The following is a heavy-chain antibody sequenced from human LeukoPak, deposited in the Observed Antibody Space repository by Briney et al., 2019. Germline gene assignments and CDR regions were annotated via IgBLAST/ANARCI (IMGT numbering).Heavy chain of an antibody. D-gene: IGHD6-13*01. CDR2: IRKDGSEK. V-gene: IGHV3-7*01. Sequence: GGCLRLSCAASGFTFSDYWMTWVRQAPGKGLEWVANIRKDGSEKYYVDSVKGRFTISRDNAKNSLYLQMNSLRAEDTAVYYCARAGYSSSWHALGYWGQGTLVTVSS. J-gene: IGHJ4*02. CDR1: GFTFSDYW. CDR3: ARAGYSSSWHALGY.